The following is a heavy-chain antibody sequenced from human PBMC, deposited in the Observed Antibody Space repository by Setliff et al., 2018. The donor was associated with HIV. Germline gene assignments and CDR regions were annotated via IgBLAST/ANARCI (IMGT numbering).Heavy chain of an antibody. V-gene: IGHV3-23*01. D-gene: IGHD2-15*01. Sequence: GGSLRLSCAASGFTFSTNAMNWVRQAPGKGLEWVSGISAGGGSAYYAGSVKGRFTISRDNSKNTLYLQMHSLRAEDTAVYYCSNWWLVKYAFDIWGQGTMVTVSS. CDR2: ISAGGGSA. CDR3: SNWWLVKYAFDI. CDR1: GFTFSTNA. J-gene: IGHJ3*02.